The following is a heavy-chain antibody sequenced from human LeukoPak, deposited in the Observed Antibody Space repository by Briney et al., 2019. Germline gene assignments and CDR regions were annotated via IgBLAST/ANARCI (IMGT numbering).Heavy chain of an antibody. CDR2: ISSSSSYI. CDR1: GFTFSSYS. Sequence: GGSLGPSCAASGFTFSSYSMNWVRQAPGKGLEWVSSISSSSSYIYYADSVKGRFTISRDNAKNSLYLQMNSLRAEDTAVYYCARDSSGWHYYYYGMDVWGQGTTVTVSS. V-gene: IGHV3-21*01. CDR3: ARDSSGWHYYYYGMDV. D-gene: IGHD6-19*01. J-gene: IGHJ6*02.